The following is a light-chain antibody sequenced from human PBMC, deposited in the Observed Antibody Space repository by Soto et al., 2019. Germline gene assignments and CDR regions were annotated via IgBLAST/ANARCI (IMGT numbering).Light chain of an antibody. CDR3: QQYNNWPPIT. J-gene: IGKJ5*01. Sequence: EIVMTQFPATLSVSPGERATLSCRASQSIGGNFLAWYQQKPGQAPSLLIYGASTRATGIPARFSGSGSGTDFTLAISSLQSEDFAVYYCQQYNNWPPITFGQGTRLEIK. CDR2: GAS. CDR1: QSIGGNF. V-gene: IGKV3-15*01.